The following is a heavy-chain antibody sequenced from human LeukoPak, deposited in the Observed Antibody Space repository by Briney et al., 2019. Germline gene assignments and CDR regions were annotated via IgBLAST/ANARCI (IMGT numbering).Heavy chain of an antibody. CDR1: GFTFSYYV. D-gene: IGHD3-10*02. J-gene: IGHJ6*04. CDR2: ISHDGNNK. Sequence: PGTSLRLSCAASGFTFSYYVMHWVRQTPGKGLDWVGLISHDGNNKEYNDSVKGRLTISRDNAKNSLYLQMNSLRAEDTAVYYCAELGITMIGGVWGEGTTVTISS. CDR3: AELGITMIGGV. V-gene: IGHV3-30*04.